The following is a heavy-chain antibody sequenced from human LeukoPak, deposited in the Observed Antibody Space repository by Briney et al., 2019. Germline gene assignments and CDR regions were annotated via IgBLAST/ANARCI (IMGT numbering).Heavy chain of an antibody. CDR2: IYYSGSA. J-gene: IGHJ4*02. Sequence: SETLSLTCTVSGGSISSFYWSWIRQPPGKGLEWIGYIYYSGSANYHPSLKSRVTISVDTSKNRFSLRLSSVTAADTAVYYCARVTGYMVEDYFDYWGQGTLVTVSS. D-gene: IGHD6-13*01. CDR1: GGSISSFY. V-gene: IGHV4-59*01. CDR3: ARVTGYMVEDYFDY.